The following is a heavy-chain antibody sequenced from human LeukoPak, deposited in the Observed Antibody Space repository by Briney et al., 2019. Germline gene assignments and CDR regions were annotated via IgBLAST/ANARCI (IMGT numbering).Heavy chain of an antibody. V-gene: IGHV1-18*04. Sequence: ASVKVSCKASGFTFTNYGITWVRQAPGQGLEWMGWISAYNGDTNYAQKLRYRVTMTTDTSTSTAYMELRSLRSDDTAVYYCARTNGNYDNWGQGTLVTVSS. CDR3: ARTNGNYDN. J-gene: IGHJ4*02. CDR2: ISAYNGDT. D-gene: IGHD1-7*01. CDR1: GFTFTNYG.